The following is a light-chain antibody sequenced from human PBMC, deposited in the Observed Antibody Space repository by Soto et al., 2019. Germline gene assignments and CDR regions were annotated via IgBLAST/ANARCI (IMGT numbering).Light chain of an antibody. J-gene: IGKJ1*01. V-gene: IGKV1-5*03. CDR2: KAY. CDR1: QTISSW. CDR3: QHYNSYSEA. Sequence: DIQMTQSPSTLSGSVGDRVTITCRASQTISSWLAWYQQKPGKAPKLLIYKAYTLKSGVPSRFSGSGSGTEFTLTISSLQPDDFATYYCQHYNSYSEACGQGTKVELK.